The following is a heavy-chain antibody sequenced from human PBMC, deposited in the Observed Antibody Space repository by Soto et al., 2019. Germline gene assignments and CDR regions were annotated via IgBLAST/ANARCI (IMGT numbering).Heavy chain of an antibody. J-gene: IGHJ4*02. Sequence: GGSLRLSCAASGFTFSSYAMSWVRQAPGKGLEWVSAISGSGGSTYYADSVKGRFTISRDNSKNTLYLQMNSLRAEDTAVYYCAKSSDSSGYYRLPFDYWGQGTLVTVSS. CDR2: ISGSGGST. V-gene: IGHV3-23*01. D-gene: IGHD3-22*01. CDR3: AKSSDSSGYYRLPFDY. CDR1: GFTFSSYA.